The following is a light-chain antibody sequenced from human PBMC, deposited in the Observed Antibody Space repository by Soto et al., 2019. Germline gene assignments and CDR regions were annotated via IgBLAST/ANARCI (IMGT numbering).Light chain of an antibody. CDR3: QSYDSSLSGSV. J-gene: IGLJ3*02. CDR2: GNS. Sequence: QLVLTQPPSVSGARGQRVTISCTGSSSNIGAGYDVHWYQQLPGTAPKLLIYGNSNRPSGVPDRFSGSKSGTSASLAITGLQAEDEADYYCQSYDSSLSGSVFGGGTKLTVL. V-gene: IGLV1-40*01. CDR1: SSNIGAGYD.